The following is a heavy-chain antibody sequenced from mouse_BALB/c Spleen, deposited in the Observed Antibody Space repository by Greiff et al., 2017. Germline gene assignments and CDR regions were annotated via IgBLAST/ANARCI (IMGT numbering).Heavy chain of an antibody. D-gene: IGHD2-1*01. CDR2: ISYSGST. J-gene: IGHJ2*01. CDR1: GYSITSDYA. V-gene: IGHV3-2*02. CDR3: AREKYGTFDY. Sequence: EVKLQESGPGLVKPSQSLSLTCTVTGYSITSDYAWNWIRQFPGNKLEWMGYISYSGSTSYNPSLKSRISITRDTSKNQFFLQLNSVTTEDTATYYCAREKYGTFDYWGQGTTLTVSS.